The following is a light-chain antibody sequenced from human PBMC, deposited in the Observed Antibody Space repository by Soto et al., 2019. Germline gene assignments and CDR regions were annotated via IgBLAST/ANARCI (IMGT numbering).Light chain of an antibody. CDR1: RSNIARRS. CDR2: STD. CDR3: STWDDSLNGWV. V-gene: IGLV1-44*01. Sequence: QSVVTQPPSASATPGQRVTISCSGSRSNIARRSVYWYQHVPGTAPKLLIYSTDLRPSGVPDRFSASKSGATASLAISGVQSEDEADYYCSTWDDSLNGWVFGGGTKLTVL. J-gene: IGLJ3*02.